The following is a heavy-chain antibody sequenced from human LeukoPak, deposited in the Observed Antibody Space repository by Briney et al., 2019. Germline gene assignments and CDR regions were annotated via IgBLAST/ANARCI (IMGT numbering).Heavy chain of an antibody. V-gene: IGHV3-30*18. J-gene: IGHJ6*02. CDR3: AKDEVRYGNYYYYGMDV. Sequence: GRSLRLPCAASGFTFSSYGMHWVSQAPGKGLEWVAVISYDGSNKYYADSVKGRFTISRDNSKNTLYLQMNSLRAEDTAVSYCAKDEVRYGNYYYYGMDVWGQGTTVTVSS. CDR2: ISYDGSNK. D-gene: IGHD3-10*01. CDR1: GFTFSSYG.